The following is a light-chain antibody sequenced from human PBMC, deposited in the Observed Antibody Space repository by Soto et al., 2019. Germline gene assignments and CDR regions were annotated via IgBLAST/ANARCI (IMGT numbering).Light chain of an antibody. Sequence: QSVLTQPASVSGSPGQSITISCTGTSSDVGGYNSVSWYQQHPGKAPKLIIYEVNYRPSGVSLRFSGSKSGNTASLTISGLQAEDEADYYCSSYTSSTTRVFGGGTKLTVL. J-gene: IGLJ3*02. CDR2: EVN. CDR3: SSYTSSTTRV. V-gene: IGLV2-14*01. CDR1: SSDVGGYNS.